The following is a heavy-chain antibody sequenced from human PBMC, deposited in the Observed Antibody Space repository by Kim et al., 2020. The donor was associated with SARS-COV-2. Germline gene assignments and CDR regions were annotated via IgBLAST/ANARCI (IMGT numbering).Heavy chain of an antibody. J-gene: IGHJ3*02. CDR3: AKDIGYSGFRSGFDI. Sequence: GGSLRLSCVASGFTFGDHAMHWVRQVPGKGLEWVSRISWNSGTIAYGDSVKGRFTISRDNAKNSLYLQMNSLRAEDTALYYCAKDIGYSGFRSGFDIWGQGTMVTVSS. CDR1: GFTFGDHA. D-gene: IGHD1-26*01. V-gene: IGHV3-9*01. CDR2: ISWNSGTI.